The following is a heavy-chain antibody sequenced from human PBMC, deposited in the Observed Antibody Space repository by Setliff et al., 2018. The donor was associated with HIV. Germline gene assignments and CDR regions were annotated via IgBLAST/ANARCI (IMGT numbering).Heavy chain of an antibody. J-gene: IGHJ3*01. V-gene: IGHV4-39*02. CDR2: IYYSGST. CDR3: ARRRGYGYGSDAFDF. CDR1: GGSISSGDYY. D-gene: IGHD5-18*01. Sequence: KPSETLSLTCTVSGGSISSGDYYWTWIRQPPGKGLEWIGSIYYSGSTYYNQSLKSRVTISVDTSKNHFSLKLSSVTAADTAVYYCARRRGYGYGSDAFDFWGQGTMVTVSS.